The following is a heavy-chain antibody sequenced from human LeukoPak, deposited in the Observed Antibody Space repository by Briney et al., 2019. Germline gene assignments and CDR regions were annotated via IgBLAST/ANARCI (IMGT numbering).Heavy chain of an antibody. CDR3: ARTHCSSTSCYHPDAIDI. CDR2: MWYDGSNK. CDR1: GFTFSSYG. J-gene: IGHJ3*02. D-gene: IGHD2-2*01. Sequence: GGSLRLSCAASGFTFSSYGMHWVRQAPGKGLEWVAVMWYDGSNKYYADSVKGRFTISRDNSKNTLYLQMNSLRAEDTAVYYCARTHCSSTSCYHPDAIDIWGQGTMVTVSS. V-gene: IGHV3-33*01.